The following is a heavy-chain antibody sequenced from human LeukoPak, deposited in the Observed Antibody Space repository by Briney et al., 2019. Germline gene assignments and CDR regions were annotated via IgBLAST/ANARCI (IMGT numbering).Heavy chain of an antibody. CDR3: AREVSSWRSTEVT. CDR2: IIPIFGTA. CDR1: GGTFSGYA. V-gene: IGHV1-69*13. Sequence: GASVKVSCKASGGTFSGYAISWVRQAPGQGLEWMGGIIPIFGTANYAQKFQGRVTITADESTSTAYMELSSLRSEDTAVYYCAREVSSWRSTEVTWGQGTLVTVSS. D-gene: IGHD6-13*01. J-gene: IGHJ5*02.